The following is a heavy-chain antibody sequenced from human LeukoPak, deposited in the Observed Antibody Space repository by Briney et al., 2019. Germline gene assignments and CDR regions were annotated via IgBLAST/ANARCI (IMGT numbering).Heavy chain of an antibody. V-gene: IGHV3-21*01. Sequence: GGSLRLSCAPSGFTVSSNYMSGVPPAPGKGVEWVSSISSSSSYIYYADSVKGRFTISRDNAKSSLYLQMSSLRAEDTALYYCVRDESRQLVPGFDHWGQGTPVTVSS. CDR1: GFTVSSNY. CDR2: ISSSSSYI. D-gene: IGHD6-13*01. J-gene: IGHJ5*02. CDR3: VRDESRQLVPGFDH.